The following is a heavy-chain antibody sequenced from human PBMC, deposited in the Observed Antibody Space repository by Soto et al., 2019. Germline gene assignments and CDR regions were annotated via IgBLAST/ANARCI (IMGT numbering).Heavy chain of an antibody. V-gene: IGHV3-33*01. CDR2: IWYDGSNK. J-gene: IGHJ3*02. D-gene: IGHD6-19*01. CDR1: GFTFSSYG. CDR3: TRDPLIAVAAYDAFDI. Sequence: GGSLRLSCAASGFTFSSYGMHWVRQAPGKGLEWVVVIWYDGSNKYYADSVKGRYTISGDDSKNTVYLQMNSLGAEDTAVYYCTRDPLIAVAAYDAFDIWGQGTSVTVSS.